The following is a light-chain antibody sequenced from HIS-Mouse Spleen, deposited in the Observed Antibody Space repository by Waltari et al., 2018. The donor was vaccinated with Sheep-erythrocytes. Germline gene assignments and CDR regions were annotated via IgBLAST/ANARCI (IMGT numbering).Light chain of an antibody. CDR3: QQSYSTPQFT. Sequence: DIQMTQSPSSLSASVGDRVTITCRASQSISSYLNWYQQKPGKAPKLLIYDASRLQSGVPSRFSGSGSGTDFTLTISSLQPEDFATYYCQQSYSTPQFTFGPGTKVDIK. CDR2: DAS. J-gene: IGKJ3*01. CDR1: QSISSY. V-gene: IGKV1-39*01.